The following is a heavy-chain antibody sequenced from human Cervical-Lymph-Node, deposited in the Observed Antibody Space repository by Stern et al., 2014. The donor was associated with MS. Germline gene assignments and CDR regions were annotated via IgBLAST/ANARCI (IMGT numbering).Heavy chain of an antibody. CDR3: ARRRQTWDFDS. CDR2: IYYRDTA. J-gene: IGHJ4*02. V-gene: IGHV4-31*03. D-gene: IGHD7-27*01. Sequence: QVQLQESGPGLAKPSQTLSLTCNVSGASLSGCNFYWSWIRQPPGQGLVWSGYIYYRDTAYYKPSLKSRVTLSVDTSTNQFSLMLTSVTAADTAVYFCARRRQTWDFDSWGQGALVTVSS. CDR1: GASLSGCNFY.